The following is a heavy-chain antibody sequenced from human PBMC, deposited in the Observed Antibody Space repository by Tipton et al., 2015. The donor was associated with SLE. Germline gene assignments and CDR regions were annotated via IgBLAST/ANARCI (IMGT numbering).Heavy chain of an antibody. J-gene: IGHJ3*02. V-gene: IGHV3-21*01. Sequence: GSPRLSCAASGFTFSSYSMNWVRQAPGKGLEWVSSISSSSSYIYYADSVKGRFTISRDNAKNSLYLQMNSLRAEDTAVYYCARPGVVVVPGHAFDIWGQGTMVTVSS. D-gene: IGHD2-2*01. CDR3: ARPGVVVVPGHAFDI. CDR2: ISSSSSYI. CDR1: GFTFSSYS.